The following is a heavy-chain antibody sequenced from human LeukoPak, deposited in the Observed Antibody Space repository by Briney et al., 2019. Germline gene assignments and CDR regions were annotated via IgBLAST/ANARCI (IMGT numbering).Heavy chain of an antibody. V-gene: IGHV4-39*01. CDR1: GGSISSSSYY. CDR2: INHSGST. CDR3: ASNFWSGYYWDY. J-gene: IGHJ4*02. D-gene: IGHD3-3*01. Sequence: KSSETLSLTCTVSGGSISSSSYYWSWIRQPPGKGLEWIGEINHSGSTNYNPSLKSRVTISVDTSKNQFSLKLSSVTAADTAVYYCASNFWSGYYWDYWGQGTLVTVSS.